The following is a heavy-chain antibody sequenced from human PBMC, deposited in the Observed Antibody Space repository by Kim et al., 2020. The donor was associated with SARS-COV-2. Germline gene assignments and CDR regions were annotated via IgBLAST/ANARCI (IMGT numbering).Heavy chain of an antibody. CDR1: GGSFSGYY. CDR3: ARGKVDTAMVIRYSSSWYFGY. V-gene: IGHV4-34*01. J-gene: IGHJ4*02. D-gene: IGHD5-18*01. Sequence: SETLSLTCAVYGGSFSGYYWSWIRQPPGKGLEWIGEINHSGSTNYNPSLKSRVTISVDTSKNQFSLKLSSVTAADTAVYYCARGKVDTAMVIRYSSSWYFGYWGQGTLVTVSS. CDR2: INHSGST.